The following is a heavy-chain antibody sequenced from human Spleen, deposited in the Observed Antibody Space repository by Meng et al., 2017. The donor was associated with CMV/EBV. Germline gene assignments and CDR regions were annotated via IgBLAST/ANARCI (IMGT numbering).Heavy chain of an antibody. CDR2: IYYRGTT. J-gene: IGHJ6*02. CDR3: ARGLYCSRSSCYTGTGGYYYNMDV. Sequence: SETLSLTCSVSGASVTYYYWSWIRQPPGKGLEWIGYIYYRGTTNYNPSLKSRVSMSVDTSENQFSLKLNSVTAADTAVYYCARGLYCSRSSCYTGTGGYYYNMDVWGQGTTVTVSS. CDR1: GASVTYYY. V-gene: IGHV4-59*02. D-gene: IGHD2-2*02.